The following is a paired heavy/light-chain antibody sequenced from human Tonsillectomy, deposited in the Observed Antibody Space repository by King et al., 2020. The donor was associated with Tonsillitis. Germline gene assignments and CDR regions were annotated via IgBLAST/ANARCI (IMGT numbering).Heavy chain of an antibody. CDR1: GGSISSGDYY. CDR3: ARERVTSGNWFDP. D-gene: IGHD2-21*02. J-gene: IGHJ5*02. V-gene: IGHV4-30-4*01. CDR2: INYSGNT. Sequence: QVQLQESGPGLVKPSQTLSLTCTVSGGSISSGDYYWNWLRQPPGKGLEWIGYINYSGNTYYDPSLKSRLTISVDTSKNQFSLKLSSVTAADTAVYYCARERVTSGNWFDPWGQGTLVTVSS.
Light chain of an antibody. Sequence: QSALTQPASVSGSPGQSITISCTGTSSDVGNYNYVSWYQQHPGKAPKLMIYDVSNRPSGVSNRFSGSKSGNTASLTISGLQAEDEADYYCSSYTSSSTLYVFGTGTKVTVL. CDR3: SSYTSSSTLYV. J-gene: IGLJ1*01. CDR2: DVS. V-gene: IGLV2-14*01. CDR1: SSDVGNYNY.